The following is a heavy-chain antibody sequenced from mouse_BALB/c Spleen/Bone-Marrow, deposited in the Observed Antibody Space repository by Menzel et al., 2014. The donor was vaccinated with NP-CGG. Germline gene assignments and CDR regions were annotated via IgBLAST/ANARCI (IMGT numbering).Heavy chain of an antibody. CDR2: ISGGGSYT. D-gene: IGHD2-4*01. Sequence: EVNLVDSGGGLVKSGGSLKLSCAASGFTFNNYGMSWVRQTPEKRLEWVATISGGGSYTFYPDSVKGRFTISRDNAKNDLYLQLSSLRSEDTALYYCARHAYYDQTEVSFVYWGQGTLVTVSA. J-gene: IGHJ3*01. CDR1: GFTFNNYG. CDR3: ARHAYYDQTEVSFVY. V-gene: IGHV5-9-2*01.